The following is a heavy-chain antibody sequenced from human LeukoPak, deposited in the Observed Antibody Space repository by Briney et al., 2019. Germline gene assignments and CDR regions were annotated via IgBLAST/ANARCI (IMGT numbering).Heavy chain of an antibody. CDR3: ARGGGATSYGHLDLDY. D-gene: IGHD1-26*01. J-gene: IGHJ4*02. Sequence: TSETLSLTCTVSGGSISSGGYYWSWIRQHPGKGLEWIGYIYYSGSTYYNPSLKSRVTISVDTSKNQFSLKLSSVTAADTAVYYCARGGGATSYGHLDLDYWGQGTLVTVSS. CDR2: IYYSGST. CDR1: GGSISSGGYY. V-gene: IGHV4-31*03.